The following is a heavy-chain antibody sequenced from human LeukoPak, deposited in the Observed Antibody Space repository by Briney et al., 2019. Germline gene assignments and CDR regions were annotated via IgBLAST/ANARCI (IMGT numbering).Heavy chain of an antibody. Sequence: EASVKLSCTASGYTFTSYYMHWVRQAPGQGLELMGIINPSGGSTSYAQKFQGRVTMTRDTSTSTVYLELSSLRSEDTAVYYCARVTYDILTGYTRNLFDYWGQGTLVTVSS. V-gene: IGHV1-46*01. D-gene: IGHD3-9*01. CDR3: ARVTYDILTGYTRNLFDY. CDR1: GYTFTSYY. J-gene: IGHJ4*02. CDR2: INPSGGST.